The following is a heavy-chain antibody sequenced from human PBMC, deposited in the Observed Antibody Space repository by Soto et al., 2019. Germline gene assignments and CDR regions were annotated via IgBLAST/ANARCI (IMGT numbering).Heavy chain of an antibody. CDR1: GYRITSKG. D-gene: IGHD6-13*01. Sequence: KDPGYRITSKGLGWVRQSTKQGLEWMGWISAYNGNTNYAQKLQGRVTMTTDTSTSTAYMELRSLRSDDTAVYYCARDRSRLAAAGPSDYWGQGTLVTVSS. J-gene: IGHJ4*02. V-gene: IGHV1-18*01. CDR3: ARDRSRLAAAGPSDY. CDR2: ISAYNGNT.